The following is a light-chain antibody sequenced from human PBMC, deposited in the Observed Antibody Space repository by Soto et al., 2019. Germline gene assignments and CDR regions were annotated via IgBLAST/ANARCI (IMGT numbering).Light chain of an antibody. CDR2: SNN. CDR1: SSNIGSNT. V-gene: IGLV1-44*01. Sequence: QSVLTQPPSASGTPGQRVTISCSGGSSNIGSNTVNWYQLLPGTAPNLLIYSNNQRPSGVPDRCSVSKSGTSASLDISGLQSEDEADYYCAAWDDSRNAVVFGRGTKLTVL. J-gene: IGLJ2*01. CDR3: AAWDDSRNAVV.